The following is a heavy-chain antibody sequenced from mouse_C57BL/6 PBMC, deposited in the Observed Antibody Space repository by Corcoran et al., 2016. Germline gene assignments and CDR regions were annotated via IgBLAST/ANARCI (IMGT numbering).Heavy chain of an antibody. CDR3: ANIYYYGSYWYFDV. D-gene: IGHD1-1*01. Sequence: QVQLQQSGAELVKPGASVTISCKASGYAFSSYWMNWVKQRPGKGLEWIGQIYPGDGDTNYNGKFKGKSTLTADKSSSTAYMQLSSLTSEDSAVYFCANIYYYGSYWYFDVWCTGTTVTVSS. J-gene: IGHJ1*03. CDR2: IYPGDGDT. CDR1: GYAFSSYW. V-gene: IGHV1-80*01.